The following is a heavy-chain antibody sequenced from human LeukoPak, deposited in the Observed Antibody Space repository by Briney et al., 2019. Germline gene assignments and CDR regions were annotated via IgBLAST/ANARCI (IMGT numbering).Heavy chain of an antibody. CDR2: IIPILGIA. CDR1: GGTFSSYA. CDR3: ARDLRYCSGGSCYRTIDY. V-gene: IGHV1-69*04. D-gene: IGHD2-15*01. Sequence: GASVKVSCKASGGTFSSYAISWVRQAPGQGLEWMGRIIPILGIANYAQKFQGRVTITADKSTSTAYMELSSLRSEDTAVYYCARDLRYCSGGSCYRTIDYWGQGTLVTVSS. J-gene: IGHJ4*02.